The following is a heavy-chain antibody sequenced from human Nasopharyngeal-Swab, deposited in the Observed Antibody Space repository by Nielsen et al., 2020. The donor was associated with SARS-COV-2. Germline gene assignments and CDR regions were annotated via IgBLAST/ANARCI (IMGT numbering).Heavy chain of an antibody. Sequence: WIRQPPGKGLEWVAVIWYDGSNKYYADSVKGRFTISRDNSKNTLYLQMNSLRAEDTAVYYCARGSSLSYFDYWGQGTLVTVSS. CDR3: ARGSSLSYFDY. CDR2: IWYDGSNK. V-gene: IGHV3-33*01. J-gene: IGHJ4*02. D-gene: IGHD3-10*01.